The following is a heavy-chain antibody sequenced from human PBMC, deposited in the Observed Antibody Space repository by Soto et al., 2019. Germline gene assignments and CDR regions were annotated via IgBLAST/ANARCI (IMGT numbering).Heavy chain of an antibody. V-gene: IGHV4-31*03. CDR3: ARETMVRVNSGTPYYYYGMDV. D-gene: IGHD3-10*01. Sequence: SDTLSLTCTVSGGSISSGGYYWSWIRQHPGKGLEWIGYIYYSGSTYYNPSLKSRVTISVDTSKNQFSLKLSSVTAADTAVYYCARETMVRVNSGTPYYYYGMDVWGQGTTVTVSS. CDR2: IYYSGST. CDR1: GGSISSGGYY. J-gene: IGHJ6*02.